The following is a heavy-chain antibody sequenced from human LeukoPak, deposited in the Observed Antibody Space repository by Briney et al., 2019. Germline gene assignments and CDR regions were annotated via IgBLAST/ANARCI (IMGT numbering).Heavy chain of an antibody. CDR2: ITHTGST. J-gene: IGHJ4*02. CDR1: GGSFSGYF. Sequence: SETLSLTCAVYGGSFSGYFWSWIRQPPGKGLEWIGEITHTGSTNYNPSLKSRVTILVDTSKDQSSLNLTSVTAADTAVYYCARGSPEAPGYSSSWYYNYWGQGTLVTVSS. V-gene: IGHV4-34*01. CDR3: ARGSPEAPGYSSSWYYNY. D-gene: IGHD6-13*01.